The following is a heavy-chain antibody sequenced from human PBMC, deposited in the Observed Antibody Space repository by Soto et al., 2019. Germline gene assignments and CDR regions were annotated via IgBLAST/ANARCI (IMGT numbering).Heavy chain of an antibody. CDR1: GFTFRSYS. CDR3: ARDRTFGELPMAFDY. D-gene: IGHD3-10*01. V-gene: IGHV3-30-3*01. J-gene: IGHJ4*02. CDR2: ISYDGSNK. Sequence: GGALRLSCAASGFTFRSYSMHWVRQAPGKGLEWVAVISYDGSNKYYADSVKGRFTISRDNSKNTLYLQMNSLRAEDTAVYYCARDRTFGELPMAFDYWGQGTLVTVSS.